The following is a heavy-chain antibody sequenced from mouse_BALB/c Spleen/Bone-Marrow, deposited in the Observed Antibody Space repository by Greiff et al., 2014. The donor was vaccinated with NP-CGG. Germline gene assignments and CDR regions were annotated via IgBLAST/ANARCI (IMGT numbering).Heavy chain of an antibody. CDR3: AREYYCSSGYFDV. J-gene: IGHJ1*01. Sequence: VKLMESGAELAKPGASVKMSCKASGYNFTSYWMHWVKQRPGQGLEWIGYINPSTGYTEYNQKLNDKATLTADKSSSTSYMQLSSLTSEYSAVYYCAREYYCSSGYFDVGGAGTTVTVSS. CDR2: INPSTGYT. D-gene: IGHD1-1*01. CDR1: GYNFTSYW. V-gene: IGHV1-7*01.